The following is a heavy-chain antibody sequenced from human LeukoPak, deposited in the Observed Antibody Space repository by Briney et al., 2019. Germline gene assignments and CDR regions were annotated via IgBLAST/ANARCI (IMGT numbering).Heavy chain of an antibody. D-gene: IGHD6-19*01. CDR2: IYSGGST. V-gene: IGHV3-53*01. CDR1: GFTVSSNY. CDR3: ASDLGSGWNFDY. Sequence: GGSLRLSCAASGFTVSSNYMNWVRQAPGKGLEWVSIIYSGGSTYYADSVKGRFTISRDNSKNTLYLQMNSLRAEDTAVYYCASDLGSGWNFDYWGQGTLVTVSS. J-gene: IGHJ4*02.